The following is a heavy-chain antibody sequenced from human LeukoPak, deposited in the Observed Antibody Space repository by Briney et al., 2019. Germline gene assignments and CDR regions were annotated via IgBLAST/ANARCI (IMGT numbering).Heavy chain of an antibody. CDR1: GFTVSSNY. Sequence: HAGGSLRLSCAASGFTVSSNYMSWVRQAPGKGLEWVSVIYSGGSTYYADSVKGRFTISRDNAKSSLYLQMNSLRAEDTAVYYCARGGYCSGGTCYVGDYWGQGTLVTVSS. CDR3: ARGGYCSGGTCYVGDY. J-gene: IGHJ4*02. D-gene: IGHD2-15*01. V-gene: IGHV3-66*01. CDR2: IYSGGST.